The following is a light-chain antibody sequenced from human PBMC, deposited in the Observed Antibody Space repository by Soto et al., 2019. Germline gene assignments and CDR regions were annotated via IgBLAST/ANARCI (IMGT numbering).Light chain of an antibody. Sequence: QSVLTQPASVSGSPGQSITFSCTGTSSDFGDYNSVSWYQQHPGKGPKLMILEVSNRPSGVSNRFSGSKSGNTASLTISGLQAEDEADYYCSSYTGSNTYVFGTGTKVTVL. CDR2: EVS. J-gene: IGLJ1*01. CDR1: SSDFGDYNS. CDR3: SSYTGSNTYV. V-gene: IGLV2-14*01.